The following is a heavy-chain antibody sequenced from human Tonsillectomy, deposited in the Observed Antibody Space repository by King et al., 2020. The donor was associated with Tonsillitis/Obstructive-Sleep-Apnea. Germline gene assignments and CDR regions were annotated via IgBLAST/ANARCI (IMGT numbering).Heavy chain of an antibody. V-gene: IGHV4-34*01. D-gene: IGHD2-2*01. CDR3: ARVVVPAAILFDY. Sequence: VQLQQWGAGLLKPSETLSLPCAVYGVSFSGYYWSWIRQPPGKGLEWIGEINHSGSTNYNPSLKSRVTISVDTSKNQFSLKLSSVTAADTAVYYCARVVVPAAILFDYWGQGTLVTVSS. CDR1: GVSFSGYY. J-gene: IGHJ4*02. CDR2: INHSGST.